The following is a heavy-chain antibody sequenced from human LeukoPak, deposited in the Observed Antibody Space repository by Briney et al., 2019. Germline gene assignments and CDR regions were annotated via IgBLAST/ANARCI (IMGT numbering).Heavy chain of an antibody. CDR2: ISSSSSYT. D-gene: IGHD4-17*01. J-gene: IGHJ4*02. V-gene: IGHV3-11*06. CDR1: GFTFSDYY. Sequence: GGSLRLSCAASGFTFSDYYMSWIRQAPGKGLEWVSYISSSSSYTNYADSVKGRFTISRDNAKNSQYLQMNSLRAEDTAVYYCATNSRYGDVDYWGQGTLVTVSS. CDR3: ATNSRYGDVDY.